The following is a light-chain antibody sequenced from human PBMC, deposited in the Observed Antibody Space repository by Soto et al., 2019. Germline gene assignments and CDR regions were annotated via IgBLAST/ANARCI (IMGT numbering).Light chain of an antibody. CDR3: AAWDDSLNGYV. J-gene: IGLJ1*01. Sequence: QSVLTQPPSASGTPGQRVTISCSGSSSNIGSNTVNWYQQLPGTAPKLLIYSNNQRPSWVPDRFSGSKSGNSASLAISGLQSEDEADYYCAAWDDSLNGYVFGTGTKVTVL. V-gene: IGLV1-44*01. CDR1: SSNIGSNT. CDR2: SNN.